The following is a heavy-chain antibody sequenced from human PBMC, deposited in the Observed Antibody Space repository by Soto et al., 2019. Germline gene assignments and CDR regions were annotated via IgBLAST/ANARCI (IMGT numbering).Heavy chain of an antibody. J-gene: IGHJ6*02. CDR2: ISSSSSYT. CDR1: GFTFIDYY. CDR3: ARLLRFLEWPPAGMDV. Sequence: PWGSLRLSCAASGFTFIDYYMSWIRQAPGKGLEWVSYISSSSSYTNYADSVKGRFTISRDNAKDSLYLQMNSLRAEDTAVYYCARLLRFLEWPPAGMDVWGQGTTVTVSS. V-gene: IGHV3-11*06. D-gene: IGHD3-3*01.